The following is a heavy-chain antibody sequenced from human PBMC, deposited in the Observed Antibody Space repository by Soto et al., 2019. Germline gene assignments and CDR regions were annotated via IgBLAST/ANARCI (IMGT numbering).Heavy chain of an antibody. J-gene: IGHJ4*02. CDR2: ISYDGSNK. Sequence: QVQLVESGGGVVQPGRSLRLSCAASGFTFSSYGMHWVRQAPGKGLEWVAVISYDGSNKYYADSVKGRFTISRDNSKNTLYLQMNSLRAEDTAVYYCAKDRVNVGALGTSDYWGQGTLVTVSS. V-gene: IGHV3-30*18. CDR1: GFTFSSYG. CDR3: AKDRVNVGALGTSDY. D-gene: IGHD1-26*01.